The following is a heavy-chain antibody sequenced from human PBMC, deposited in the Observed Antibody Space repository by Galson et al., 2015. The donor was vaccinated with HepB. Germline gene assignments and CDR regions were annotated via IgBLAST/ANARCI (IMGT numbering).Heavy chain of an antibody. CDR2: ISYDGSNK. D-gene: IGHD4-17*01. Sequence: SLRLSCAASGFTFSSYGMHWVRQAPGKGLEWVAVISYDGSNKYYADSVKGRFTISRDNSKNTLYLQMNSLRSEDTAVYYCARVVRSDYGVGYFDLWGRGTLVTVSS. CDR1: GFTFSSYG. J-gene: IGHJ2*01. V-gene: IGHV3-30*03. CDR3: ARVVRSDYGVGYFDL.